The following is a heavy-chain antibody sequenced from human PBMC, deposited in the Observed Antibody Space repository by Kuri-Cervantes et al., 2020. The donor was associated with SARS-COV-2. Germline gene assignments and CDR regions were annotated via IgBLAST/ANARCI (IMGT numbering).Heavy chain of an antibody. CDR1: GYTFASYD. CDR2: IIPIFATA. Sequence: SVKVSCKASGYTFASYDINWVRQAPGQRLEWMGGIIPIFATANYAQKFQDRVTITAGKSTSTAYMELSSLRAEDTAVYYCARGRDYGFDYWGQGTLVTVSS. J-gene: IGHJ4*02. D-gene: IGHD4-17*01. V-gene: IGHV1-69*06. CDR3: ARGRDYGFDY.